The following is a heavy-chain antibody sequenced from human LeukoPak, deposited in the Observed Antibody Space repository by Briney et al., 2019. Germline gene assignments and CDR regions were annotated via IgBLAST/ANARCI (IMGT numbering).Heavy chain of an antibody. CDR2: IYYSGYT. V-gene: IGHV4-59*01. CDR3: ARGQAVAGV. CDR1: GGSISSYY. Sequence: SETLSLTCSVSGGSISSYYWSWTRQPPGKGLEWIGYIYYSGYTNYNPSLKSRVTMSVDTSKNQFSLQLSSVTAADTAVYYCARGQAVAGVWGQGTLVTVSS. D-gene: IGHD6-19*01. J-gene: IGHJ4*02.